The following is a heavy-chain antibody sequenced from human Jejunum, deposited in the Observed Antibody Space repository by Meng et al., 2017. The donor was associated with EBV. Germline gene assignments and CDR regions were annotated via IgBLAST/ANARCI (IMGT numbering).Heavy chain of an antibody. CDR1: GFSLTTSGVG. V-gene: IGHV2-5*02. J-gene: IGHJ4*02. CDR2: IYWDDDK. D-gene: IGHD5-12*01. Sequence: QITFKESGPTLVKPTQTLTLTCTFSGFSLTTSGVGVGWIRQPPGKAPEWLALIYWDDDKRYSPSLKSRLTITKDTSKNQVVLTMTNMDPVDTGTYFCAHSPMRTSSSGYPRGFDYWGQGTLVTVSS. CDR3: AHSPMRTSSSGYPRGFDY.